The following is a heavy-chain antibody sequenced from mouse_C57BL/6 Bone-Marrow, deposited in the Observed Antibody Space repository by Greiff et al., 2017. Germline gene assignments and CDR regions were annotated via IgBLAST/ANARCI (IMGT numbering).Heavy chain of an antibody. D-gene: IGHD1-1*01. CDR3: TTWSYDYYGRDY. CDR2: IDPENGDT. Sequence: VQLQQSGAELVRPGASVKLSCTASGFNFKDDYMHWVKQRPEQGLEWIGWIDPENGDTEYASKFQGKAPITADTSSNTAYLQLSSLTSEDTAVYYCTTWSYDYYGRDYGDQGTSVTVSA. V-gene: IGHV14-4*01. CDR1: GFNFKDDY. J-gene: IGHJ4*01.